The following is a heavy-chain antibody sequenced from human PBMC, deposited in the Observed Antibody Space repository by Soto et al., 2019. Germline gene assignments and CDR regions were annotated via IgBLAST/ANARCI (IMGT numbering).Heavy chain of an antibody. V-gene: IGHV5-51*01. D-gene: IGHD3-16*01. Sequence: PVESLKLSCKASGYIINNYWIGWVRHMPGQGLEWMGIIFPDDSDTRYSPSFQGHVTISVDKSISTAYVQWSSLKASDSAIYYCFRGGVTSRTFDYWGQGTLVTVSS. CDR1: GYIINNYW. J-gene: IGHJ4*02. CDR2: IFPDDSDT. CDR3: FRGGVTSRTFDY.